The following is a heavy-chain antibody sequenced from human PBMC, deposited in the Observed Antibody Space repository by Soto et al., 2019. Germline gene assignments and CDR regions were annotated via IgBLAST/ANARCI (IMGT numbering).Heavy chain of an antibody. V-gene: IGHV4-34*01. J-gene: IGHJ6*03. CDR1: GGSITENY. Sequence: SETLSLTCVVSGGSITENYWSWVRQPPEKGLEWLAEIHHSGSTNYNPSLKSRLTISVDTSKNQFSLTLSSVTAADTAVYYCARSRFWWFGTDFVYYYYYMDVWGNGTTVTVSS. D-gene: IGHD2-8*02. CDR2: IHHSGST. CDR3: ARSRFWWFGTDFVYYYYYMDV.